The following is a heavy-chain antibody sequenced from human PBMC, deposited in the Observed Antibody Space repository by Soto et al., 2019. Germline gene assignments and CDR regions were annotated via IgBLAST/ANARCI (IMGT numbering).Heavy chain of an antibody. V-gene: IGHV4-39*01. D-gene: IGHD3-9*01. Sequence: QLQLQESGPGLVKPSETLSLTCTVSGGSISSSSYYWGWIRQPPGKGLEWIGSIYYSGSTYYNPSLKSRVTISVDTSKNQFSLKLSSVTAADTAVYYCARHHLQYFDEAYYFDYWGQGTLVTVSS. J-gene: IGHJ4*02. CDR3: ARHHLQYFDEAYYFDY. CDR1: GGSISSSSYY. CDR2: IYYSGST.